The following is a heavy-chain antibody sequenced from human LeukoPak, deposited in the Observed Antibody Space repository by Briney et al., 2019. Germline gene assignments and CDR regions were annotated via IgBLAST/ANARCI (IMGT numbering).Heavy chain of an antibody. CDR1: GGSFSGYY. D-gene: IGHD3-10*02. CDR2: INHSGST. CDR3: ATRGGMFGFDY. Sequence: PSETLSLTCAVYGGSFSGYYWSWIRRPPGKGLEWIGEINHSGSTNYNPSLKSRVTISVDTSKNQFSLKLSSVTAADTAVYYCATRGGMFGFDYWGQGTLVTVSS. J-gene: IGHJ4*02. V-gene: IGHV4-34*01.